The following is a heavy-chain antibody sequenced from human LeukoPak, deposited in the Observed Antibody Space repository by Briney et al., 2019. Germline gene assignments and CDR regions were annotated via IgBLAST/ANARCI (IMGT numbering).Heavy chain of an antibody. V-gene: IGHV4-59*12. J-gene: IGHJ6*04. Sequence: SETLSLTCTVSGGSISNYYWSWIRQPPGKGLEWVGYIHYSGSATYNPSLKSRVTISVDMSKNQISLRLSSVTAADTAMYYCGRAPPGTMDVWGKGTSVTVSS. CDR3: GRAPPGTMDV. CDR1: GGSISNYY. CDR2: IHYSGSA.